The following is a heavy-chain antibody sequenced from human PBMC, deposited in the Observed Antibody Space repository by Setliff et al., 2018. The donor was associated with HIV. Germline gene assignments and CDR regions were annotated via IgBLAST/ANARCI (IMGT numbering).Heavy chain of an antibody. CDR3: ARVRLELRQYWFDS. CDR1: GQSISGYY. V-gene: IGHV4-34*01. J-gene: IGHJ5*01. D-gene: IGHD1-7*01. CDR2: INHGGDT. Sequence: SETLSLTCAVYGQSISGYYWSWIRQTPGKGLEWIGEINHGGDTNYNPSLKRRVTISVDTSKNQFSLKLNSVTAADTAVYYCARVRLELRQYWFDSWGQGSPVTVSS.